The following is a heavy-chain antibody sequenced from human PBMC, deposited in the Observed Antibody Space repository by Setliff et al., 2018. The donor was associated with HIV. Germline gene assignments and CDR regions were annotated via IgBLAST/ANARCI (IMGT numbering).Heavy chain of an antibody. D-gene: IGHD3-22*01. V-gene: IGHV4-4*07. CDR1: GGSISSYY. J-gene: IGHJ4*02. Sequence: TSETLSLTCTVSGGSISSYYWSWIRQPAGKGLEWIGRVYNSGSANYNPSLTSRVTMSVDTSKNQFSLNLNSLTAAGTAIYYCARGDFRAVYDSSGFPFDYWGQGTLGTVS. CDR3: ARGDFRAVYDSSGFPFDY. CDR2: VYNSGSA.